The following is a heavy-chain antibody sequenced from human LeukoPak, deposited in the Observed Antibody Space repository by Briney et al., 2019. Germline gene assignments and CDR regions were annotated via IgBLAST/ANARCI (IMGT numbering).Heavy chain of an antibody. J-gene: IGHJ4*02. CDR2: ISGSDGGT. D-gene: IGHD6-6*01. V-gene: IGHV3-23*01. CDR3: AKRGPIYTSSPGNYFDY. CDR1: GFTFSSCG. Sequence: PGGSLRLSCAASGFTFSSCGMTWVRQAPGKGLEWVSSISGSDGGTYYADSVKGRFTISRDNSKNTLYLQMNSLRAEDTAIYYCAKRGPIYTSSPGNYFDYWGQGTLISVSP.